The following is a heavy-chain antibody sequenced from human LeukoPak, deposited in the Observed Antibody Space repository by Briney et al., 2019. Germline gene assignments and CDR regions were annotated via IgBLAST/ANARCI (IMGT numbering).Heavy chain of an antibody. CDR2: FSFSSTYI. CDR1: GFSFSGHD. J-gene: IGHJ5*02. V-gene: IGHV3-21*01. CDR3: ARADCSSSTCYLRRSWFDP. D-gene: IGHD2-2*01. Sequence: PGESLRLSCAASGFSFSGHDMNWVRQAPGKGLEWVSSFSFSSTYIYYADSVRGRFTISRDNAKNSLYLQMNSLRVEDTAVYYCARADCSSSTCYLRRSWFDPWGQGTLVTVSS.